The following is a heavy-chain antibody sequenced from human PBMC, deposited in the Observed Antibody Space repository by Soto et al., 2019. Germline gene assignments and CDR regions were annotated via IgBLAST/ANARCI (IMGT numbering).Heavy chain of an antibody. J-gene: IGHJ3*02. D-gene: IGHD2-2*01. CDR3: ARVRRGYCSSTSCPLDI. CDR2: INTGNGKT. Sequence: ASVKVSCKASGYIFMNFALHWVRQAPGQTFEWMGWINTGNGKTEYSQKFQGRITIITDKSTSTAYMELSSLRSEDTAVYYCARVRRGYCSSTSCPLDIWGQGTMVTVSS. V-gene: IGHV1-3*04. CDR1: GYIFMNFA.